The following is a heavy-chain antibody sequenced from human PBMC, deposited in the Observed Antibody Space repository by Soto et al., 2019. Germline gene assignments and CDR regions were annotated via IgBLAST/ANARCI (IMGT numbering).Heavy chain of an antibody. V-gene: IGHV3-11*06. CDR3: ARDYSRRGYGGHYYEAYLDYGVDV. J-gene: IGHJ6*01. Sequence: QVQLVESGGGLIKPGGSLRLSCAASGFIFSDYDMSWIRQAPGKGLEWVSYIISSSSYRNYADSVEGRLTISRDNGMNTLFLKMNSLRDEDTAVYYCARDYSRRGYGGHYYEAYLDYGVDVWGQGTTVTVSS. D-gene: IGHD5-12*01. CDR2: IISSSSYR. CDR1: GFIFSDYD.